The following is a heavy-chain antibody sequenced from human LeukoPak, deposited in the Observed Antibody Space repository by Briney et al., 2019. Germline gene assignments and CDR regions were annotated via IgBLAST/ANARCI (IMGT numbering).Heavy chain of an antibody. CDR1: GGSISSYY. J-gene: IGHJ4*02. CDR3: ARASYSYDINGWVPFDY. D-gene: IGHD3-22*01. Sequence: PSETLSLTRSVSGGSISSYYWRWIRQPPGKGLEWVGYIYYSGSTNYNPSLKSLVTISADTSKNPFSLRLSSVTAADTAVNYCARASYSYDINGWVPFDYWSQGTLVTVSS. CDR2: IYYSGST. V-gene: IGHV4-59*08.